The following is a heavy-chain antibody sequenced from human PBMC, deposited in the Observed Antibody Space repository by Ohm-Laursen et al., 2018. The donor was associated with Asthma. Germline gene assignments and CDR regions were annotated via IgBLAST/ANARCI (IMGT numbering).Heavy chain of an antibody. CDR2: SYYSGRT. V-gene: IGHV4-59*11. CDR3: ARGWGSSYGEYYFDF. J-gene: IGHJ4*02. CDR1: GGTSSSHY. Sequence: SLTLSFTCVVPGGTSSSHYSSCIRRPTGMGREWVGYSYYSGRTNYNPSLKSRVTISVDTSKNQFSLKLSSVTAADTAVYYCARGWGSSYGEYYFDFWGQGILVTVSS. D-gene: IGHD5-18*01.